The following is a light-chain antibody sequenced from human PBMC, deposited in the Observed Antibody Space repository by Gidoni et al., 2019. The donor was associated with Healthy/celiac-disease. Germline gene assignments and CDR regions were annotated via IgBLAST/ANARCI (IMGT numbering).Light chain of an antibody. J-gene: IGKJ5*01. CDR3: QQRSNWPPIT. CDR1: QSVSSY. CDR2: DSS. V-gene: IGKV3-11*01. Sequence: EILFTQSPATLSLSPGERATLSCRASQSVSSYLAWYQQKPGQAPRLLIYDSSNRATGIPARFSGSGSGTDFTLTISSREPEDVAVYYCQQRSNWPPITFGQGTRLEIK.